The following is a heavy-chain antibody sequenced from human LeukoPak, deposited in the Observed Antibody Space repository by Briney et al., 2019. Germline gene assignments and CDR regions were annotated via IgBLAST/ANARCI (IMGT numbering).Heavy chain of an antibody. V-gene: IGHV4-59*01. J-gene: IGHJ5*02. CDR3: ARDRALKWFDP. Sequence: SETLSLTCTVSGGSMSSYHWSWIRQPPGKGLEWIGYIYYSGSTNYNPSLKSRVTISVDTSKNQFSLKLSSVTAADTAVYYCARDRALKWFDPWGQGTPVTVSS. CDR2: IYYSGST. CDR1: GGSMSSYH.